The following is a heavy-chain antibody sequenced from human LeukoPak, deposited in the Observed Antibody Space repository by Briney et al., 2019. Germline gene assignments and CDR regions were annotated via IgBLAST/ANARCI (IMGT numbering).Heavy chain of an antibody. D-gene: IGHD3-9*01. J-gene: IGHJ6*04. Sequence: PGGSLRLSCAASGFTFSSYSMNWVRQAPGKGLEWVSSISSSSYIYYADSVKGRFTISRDNAKNSLYLQMNSLRAEDTAVCYCARGYYDILSYYYYGMDVWGKGTTVTVSS. CDR1: GFTFSSYS. V-gene: IGHV3-21*01. CDR3: ARGYYDILSYYYYGMDV. CDR2: ISSSSYI.